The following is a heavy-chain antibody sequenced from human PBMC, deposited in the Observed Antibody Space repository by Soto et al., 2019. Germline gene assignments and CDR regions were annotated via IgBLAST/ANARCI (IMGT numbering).Heavy chain of an antibody. CDR3: RREENAGNSYHSALDV. CDR2: ILNSRSI. CDR1: DGSISYEYCH. V-gene: IGHV4-30-4*08. D-gene: IGHD2-15*01. J-gene: IGHJ6*02. Sequence: LSLTCTVSDGSISYEYCHWTRIRQSPGKDLEGIGEILNSRSILYNPSLKSRVTISVDTSTNQFSLQLGSVSAADTAVDLCRREENAGNSYHSALDVWGQGTTVTVSS.